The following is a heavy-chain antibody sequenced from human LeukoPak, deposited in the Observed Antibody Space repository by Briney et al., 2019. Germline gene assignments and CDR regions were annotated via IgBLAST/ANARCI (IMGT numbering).Heavy chain of an antibody. CDR2: IYHSGST. Sequence: PSETLSLTCTVSGYSISSGYYWGWIRQPPGKGLEWIGSIYHSGSTYYNPSLKSRVTISVDTSKNQFSLKLSSVTAADTAVYYCARYSGSYYAPQFDYWGQGTLVTVSS. V-gene: IGHV4-38-2*02. CDR1: GYSISSGYY. J-gene: IGHJ4*02. CDR3: ARYSGSYYAPQFDY. D-gene: IGHD1-26*01.